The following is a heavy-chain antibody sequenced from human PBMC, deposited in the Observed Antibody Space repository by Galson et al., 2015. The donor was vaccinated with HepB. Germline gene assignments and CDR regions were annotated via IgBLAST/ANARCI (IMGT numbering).Heavy chain of an antibody. D-gene: IGHD2-2*01. CDR1: GGTFSNYG. Sequence: SVKVSCKASGGTFSNYGISWVRQAPGQGLEWMGGIIPIFDTTNHAQKFQGRVTITADESTSTAYMELNSLRSEDTAVYYCARGIGPAANDQAHYYGMDVWGQGTTVTVSS. CDR2: IIPIFDTT. V-gene: IGHV1-69*13. CDR3: ARGIGPAANDQAHYYGMDV. J-gene: IGHJ6*02.